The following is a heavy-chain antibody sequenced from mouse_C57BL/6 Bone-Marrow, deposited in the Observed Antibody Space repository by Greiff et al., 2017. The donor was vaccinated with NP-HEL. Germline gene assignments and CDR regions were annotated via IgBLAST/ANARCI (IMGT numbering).Heavy chain of an antibody. D-gene: IGHD1-1*01. J-gene: IGHJ2*01. Sequence: DVKLVESGGGLVKPGGSLKLSCAASGFTFSSYAMSWVRQTPEKRLEWVATISDGGSYTYYPDNVKGRFTISRDNAKNNLYLQMSHLKSEDTAMYYCASHYGSSPYYFDYWGQGTTLTVSS. CDR1: GFTFSSYA. V-gene: IGHV5-4*03. CDR2: ISDGGSYT. CDR3: ASHYGSSPYYFDY.